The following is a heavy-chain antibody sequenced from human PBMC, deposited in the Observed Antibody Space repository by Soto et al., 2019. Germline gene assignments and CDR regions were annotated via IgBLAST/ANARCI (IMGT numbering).Heavy chain of an antibody. CDR1: GYTFTSYD. Sequence: ASVKVSCKASGYTFTSYDINWVRQATGQRLEWMGWMNPNSGNTGYAQKFQGRVTMTRNTSISTADMELSSLRSEDTAVYYCARCRGRFLEWLSWGQGTLFTVSS. J-gene: IGHJ5*02. V-gene: IGHV1-8*01. D-gene: IGHD3-3*01. CDR2: MNPNSGNT. CDR3: ARCRGRFLEWLS.